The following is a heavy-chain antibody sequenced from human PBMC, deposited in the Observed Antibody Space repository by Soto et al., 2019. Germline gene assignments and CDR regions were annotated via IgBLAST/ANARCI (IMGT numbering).Heavy chain of an antibody. Sequence: EVQLVESGGALVQPGGSLRLSCAASGFTFRTYWIHWVLQAPGKGLLWVSRIKSDGTYATYADSVKGRFTISRDNAKNTLYLQMNRLRVEDAAVYYCAAGGSGYYANWGQGTLVTVSS. D-gene: IGHD3-22*01. J-gene: IGHJ4*02. CDR3: AAGGSGYYAN. CDR2: IKSDGTYA. V-gene: IGHV3-74*01. CDR1: GFTFRTYW.